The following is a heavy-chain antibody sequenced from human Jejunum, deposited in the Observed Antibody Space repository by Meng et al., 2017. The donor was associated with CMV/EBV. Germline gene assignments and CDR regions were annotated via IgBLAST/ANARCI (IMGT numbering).Heavy chain of an antibody. CDR3: ARGRRNEPLFDY. Sequence: QRQLQESGPGLVKPSETLSLTCTVSGGSISSSSYYWGWIRQPPGKGLEWIGSIYYSGSTYYNPSLKSRVTISVDTSKNQFSLKLSSVTAADTAVYYCARGRRNEPLFDYWGQGTLVTISS. D-gene: IGHD1-14*01. CDR2: IYYSGST. J-gene: IGHJ4*02. V-gene: IGHV4-39*01. CDR1: GGSISSSSYY.